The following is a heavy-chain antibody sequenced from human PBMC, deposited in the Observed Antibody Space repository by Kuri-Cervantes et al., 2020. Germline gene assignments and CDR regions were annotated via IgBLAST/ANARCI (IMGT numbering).Heavy chain of an antibody. CDR2: ISAYNGNT. J-gene: IGHJ6*02. D-gene: IGHD3-3*01. CDR1: GYTFTSYG. CDR3: ASVLRFLEWLGGGMDV. V-gene: IGHV1-18*01. Sequence: ASVKVSCKASGYTFTSYGISWVRQAPGQGLEWMGWISAYNGNTNYAQKLQGRVTMTTDTSTSTAYMELRSLRSEDTAVYYCASVLRFLEWLGGGMDVWGQGTPVTVSS.